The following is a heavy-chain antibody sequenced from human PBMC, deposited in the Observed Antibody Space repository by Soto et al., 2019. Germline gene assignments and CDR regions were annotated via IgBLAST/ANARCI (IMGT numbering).Heavy chain of an antibody. CDR3: ARAGGSDYVHGMDV. Sequence: QVQVVQSGAEVKKPGASVKVSCKASGYTFTGYHMHWVRQAPGQGLEWMGWINRYSGGTKYSQKFQGRVTMTRDTSISTAYMELSRLRSDDTAVYFCARAGGSDYVHGMDVW. V-gene: IGHV1-2*02. J-gene: IGHJ6*01. CDR2: INRYSGGT. D-gene: IGHD3-16*01. CDR1: GYTFTGYH.